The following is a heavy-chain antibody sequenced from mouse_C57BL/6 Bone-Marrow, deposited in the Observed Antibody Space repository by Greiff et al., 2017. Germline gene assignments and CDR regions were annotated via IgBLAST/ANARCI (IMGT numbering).Heavy chain of an antibody. J-gene: IGHJ4*01. V-gene: IGHV1-55*01. CDR1: GYTFPSYW. Sequence: QVQLQQPGAELVKPGASVKMSCKASGYTFPSYWITWLKQRPGHGLEWIGDISPGSGSTNYNEQFKSQATLTVDTSSSTAYMQLSSLTSEDSAVYYCARGPLAYYAMDYWGQGTSVTVSS. CDR2: ISPGSGST. CDR3: ARGPLAYYAMDY.